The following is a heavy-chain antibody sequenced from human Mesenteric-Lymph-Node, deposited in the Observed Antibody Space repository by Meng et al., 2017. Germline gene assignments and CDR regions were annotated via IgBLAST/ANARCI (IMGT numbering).Heavy chain of an antibody. D-gene: IGHD6-19*01. V-gene: IGHV3-74*01. CDR3: ARDKGSGWYYDAFDI. CDR1: GFTFTNYW. Sequence: GGSLRLPFAALGFTFTNYWMHWFRQVAGKGLVGVSRIKSDGSGTSYADSVRGRFTISRDNAKNTLYLEMNSLRDEDSAVYYCARDKGSGWYYDAFDIWGQGTMVTVSS. J-gene: IGHJ3*02. CDR2: IKSDGSGT.